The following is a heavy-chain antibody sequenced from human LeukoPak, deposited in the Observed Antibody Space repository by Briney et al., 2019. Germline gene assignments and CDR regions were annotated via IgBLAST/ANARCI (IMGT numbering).Heavy chain of an antibody. CDR3: ARGPGSSSGHYYYYYYMDV. D-gene: IGHD6-6*01. V-gene: IGHV1-8*01. CDR1: GYTFTSYD. Sequence: GASVKVSCKASGYTFTSYDINWVRQATGQGLEWMGWMNPNSGNTGYAQKFQGRVTMTRNTSISTAYMELSSLRSEDTAVYYCARGPGSSSGHYYYYYYMDVWSKGTTVTVSS. CDR2: MNPNSGNT. J-gene: IGHJ6*03.